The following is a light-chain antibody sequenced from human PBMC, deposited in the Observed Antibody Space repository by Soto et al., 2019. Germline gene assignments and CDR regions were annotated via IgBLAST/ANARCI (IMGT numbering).Light chain of an antibody. J-gene: IGKJ1*01. Sequence: EIVLTQSPGTLSLSPGEIATLSCRASQSVSSSYLAWYQQKPGQAPRLLIYGASSRATGIPDRFSGSGSGTDFTLPISRLEPEDFAVYYCQQYGSSPRTFGQGTKVEIK. V-gene: IGKV3-20*01. CDR3: QQYGSSPRT. CDR2: GAS. CDR1: QSVSSSY.